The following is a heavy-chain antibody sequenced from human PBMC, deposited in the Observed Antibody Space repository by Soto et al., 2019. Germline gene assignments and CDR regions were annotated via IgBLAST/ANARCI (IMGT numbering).Heavy chain of an antibody. D-gene: IGHD3-22*01. J-gene: IGHJ6*01. CDR3: ARERSDSASSSFSRRMRV. CDR1: GEALGSGQSY. Sequence: QVQLQESGPGLVKSSETLSLICFVSGEALGSGQSYWNWIRQAPGKGLEWIGQPFVTGATKYSASLSCRVPMSGEMLTQQSSVAVGSGTDAHSASYVCARERSDSASSSFSRRMRVRGQETTVTVST. V-gene: IGHV4-61*01. CDR2: PFVTGAT.